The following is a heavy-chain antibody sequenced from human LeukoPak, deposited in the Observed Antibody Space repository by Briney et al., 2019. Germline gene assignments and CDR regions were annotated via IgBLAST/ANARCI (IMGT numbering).Heavy chain of an antibody. CDR3: ARAARVLRFLEWLSSP. V-gene: IGHV1-2*02. CDR1: GYTFTGYY. J-gene: IGHJ5*02. D-gene: IGHD3-3*01. Sequence: GASVKVSCKASGYTFTGYYMHWVRQAPGQGLEWMGWINPNSGGTNYAQKFQGRVTMTRDTSISTAYMELSRLRSDDTAVYYCARAARVLRFLEWLSSPWGQGTLVTVSS. CDR2: INPNSGGT.